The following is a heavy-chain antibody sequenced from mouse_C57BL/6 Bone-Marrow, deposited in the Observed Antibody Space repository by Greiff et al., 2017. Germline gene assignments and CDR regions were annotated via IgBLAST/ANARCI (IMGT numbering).Heavy chain of an antibody. J-gene: IGHJ4*01. Sequence: VKLLESGPELVKPGASVKISCKASGYAFSSYWMNWVKQRPGKGLEWIGRIYPGDGDTNYNGKFKGKATLTADKASSTAYMPLSSLTSEVSAVYSGARSVGNYYFYAMDYWGQGTSVTVSS. V-gene: IGHV1-82*01. CDR2: IYPGDGDT. CDR1: GYAFSSYW. CDR3: ARSVGNYYFYAMDY. D-gene: IGHD2-1*01.